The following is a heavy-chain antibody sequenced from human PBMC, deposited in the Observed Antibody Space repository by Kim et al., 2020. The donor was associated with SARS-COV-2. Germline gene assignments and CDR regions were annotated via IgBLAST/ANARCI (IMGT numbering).Heavy chain of an antibody. J-gene: IGHJ4*02. Sequence: LSLTCAASGFTFSSYDMHWVRQATGKGLEWVSAIGTAGDTYYAGSVKGRFTISRENAKNSLYLQMNSLRAADTAVYYCARVVGRSSWCDYWGQGTLVTVSS. D-gene: IGHD6-13*01. CDR2: IGTAGDT. V-gene: IGHV3-13*04. CDR3: ARVVGRSSWCDY. CDR1: GFTFSSYD.